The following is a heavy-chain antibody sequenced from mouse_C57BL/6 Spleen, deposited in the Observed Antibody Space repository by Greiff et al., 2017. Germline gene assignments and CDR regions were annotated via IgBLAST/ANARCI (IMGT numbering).Heavy chain of an antibody. J-gene: IGHJ2*01. CDR1: GYTFTSYG. CDR2: IYPRSGNT. D-gene: IGHD1-1*01. Sequence: VQLQQSGAELARPGASVKLSCKASGYTFTSYGISWVKQRTGQGLEWIGEIYPRSGNTYYNEKFKGKATLTADKSSSTAYMELRSLTSEDSAVYFCARGGDYYGRDYFDYWGQGTTLTVSS. CDR3: ARGGDYYGRDYFDY. V-gene: IGHV1-81*01.